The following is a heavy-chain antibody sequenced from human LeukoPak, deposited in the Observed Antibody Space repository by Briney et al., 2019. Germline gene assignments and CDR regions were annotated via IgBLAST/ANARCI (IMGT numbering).Heavy chain of an antibody. D-gene: IGHD3/OR15-3a*01. CDR3: TRDVQHDFGR. CDR1: GFTFSNYW. V-gene: IGHV3-74*01. Sequence: GGSLRLSCAASGFTFSNYWMHWVRQGPGKGLVWVSHINSDGSDTNYADSVKGRFTISRDNAKNTLYLQMDSLRAEDTAVYYCTRDVQHDFGRWGQGTLVTVSS. CDR2: INSDGSDT. J-gene: IGHJ4*02.